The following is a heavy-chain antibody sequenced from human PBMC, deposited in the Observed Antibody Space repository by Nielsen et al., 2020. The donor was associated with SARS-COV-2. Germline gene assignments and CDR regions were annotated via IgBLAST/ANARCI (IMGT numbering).Heavy chain of an antibody. D-gene: IGHD3-3*01. V-gene: IGHV3-23*01. CDR1: GFTFSSYA. J-gene: IGHJ6*02. CDR3: ALGFGVIIIHNYYGMDV. Sequence: GGSLRLSCAASGFTFSSYAMSWVRQAPGKGLEWVSSISAGGHPTYYADSVQGRFTISRDNSKNTLFLQMSSLRAEDTAVYYCALGFGVIIIHNYYGMDVWGQGTTVTVSS. CDR2: ISAGGHPT.